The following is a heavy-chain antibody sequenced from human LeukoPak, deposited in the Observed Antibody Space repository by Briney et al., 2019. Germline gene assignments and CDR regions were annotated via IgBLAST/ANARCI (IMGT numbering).Heavy chain of an antibody. CDR1: GFTFSSYG. V-gene: IGHV3-64*04. CDR2: ISSNGGTT. J-gene: IGHJ3*02. D-gene: IGHD5-18*01. CDR3: ARTRVAVQLWFAFDI. Sequence: GGSLRLSCSTSGFTFSSYGMYWVRQAPGKGLKYVSAISSNGGTTYYADSVKGRFTISRDNAKNSLYLQMNSLRVEDTAVYYCARTRVAVQLWFAFDIWGQGTLVTVSS.